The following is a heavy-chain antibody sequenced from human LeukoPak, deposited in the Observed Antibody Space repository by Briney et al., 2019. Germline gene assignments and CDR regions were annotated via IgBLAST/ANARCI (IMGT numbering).Heavy chain of an antibody. CDR1: GFSLSTSGVG. V-gene: IGHV2-5*01. CDR2: IYWNDDK. Sequence: SGPTLVNPTQTLTLTCTFSGFSLSTSGVGVGWIRQPPGKALEWLALIYWNDDKRYSPSLKSRLTITKDTSKNQVVLTMTNIDPVDTATYYCAHAEGSYYDFWSGLDHFDYWGQGTLVTVSS. J-gene: IGHJ4*02. D-gene: IGHD3-3*01. CDR3: AHAEGSYYDFWSGLDHFDY.